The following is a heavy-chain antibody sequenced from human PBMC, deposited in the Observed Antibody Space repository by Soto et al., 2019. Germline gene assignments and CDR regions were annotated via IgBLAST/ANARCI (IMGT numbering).Heavy chain of an antibody. CDR3: ARVVPAAMYYYYGMDV. V-gene: IGHV3-30*03. Sequence: GGSLRLSCAASGFTFSTYAMHWVRQAPGKGLEWVAVLSYDGSNKYFADSVKGRFTISRDNSKNTLYLQMNSLGAEDTAVFYCARVVPAAMYYYYGMDVWGQGTTVTVSS. D-gene: IGHD2-2*01. J-gene: IGHJ6*02. CDR1: GFTFSTYA. CDR2: LSYDGSNK.